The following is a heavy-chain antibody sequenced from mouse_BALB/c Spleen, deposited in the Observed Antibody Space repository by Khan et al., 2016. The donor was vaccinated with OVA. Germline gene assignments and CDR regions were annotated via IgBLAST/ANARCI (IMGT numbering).Heavy chain of an antibody. J-gene: IGHJ3*01. V-gene: IGHV1-77*01. D-gene: IGHD1-3*01. CDR1: GYTFTDYY. CDR3: AREWAAWFPY. Sequence: QVQLKQSGAELARPGASVKLSCKASGYTFTDYYINWMRQRTGQGLEWIGEFYPGSDNTYYNEKFKGKATLTADKSSSTAYMQLRSLTSEESAVYFCAREWAAWFPYWGQGTLVTVSA. CDR2: FYPGSDNT.